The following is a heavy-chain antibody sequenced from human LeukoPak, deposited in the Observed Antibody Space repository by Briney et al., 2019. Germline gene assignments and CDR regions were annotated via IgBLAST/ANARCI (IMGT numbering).Heavy chain of an antibody. D-gene: IGHD3-9*01. CDR2: FDPEDGER. V-gene: IGHV1-24*01. J-gene: IGHJ3*02. CDR1: GYTLSELS. Sequence: ASVKVSFKVSGYTLSELSMHWVRQVPGKGLEWMGGFDPEDGERIYAQKFQGRVTMTEDTATDTAYMELSSLRSEVTAVYFCATDTFYDILTGYSRRGAFDIWGQGTLVTVSS. CDR3: ATDTFYDILTGYSRRGAFDI.